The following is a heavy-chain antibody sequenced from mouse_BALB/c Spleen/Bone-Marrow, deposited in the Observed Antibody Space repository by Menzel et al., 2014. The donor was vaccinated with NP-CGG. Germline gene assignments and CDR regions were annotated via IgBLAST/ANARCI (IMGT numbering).Heavy chain of an antibody. J-gene: IGHJ1*01. CDR1: GYSFTSYW. CDR3: ARGLRWCFDV. Sequence: EVQLVESGTVLARPGASVKMSCKASGYSFTSYWMHWVKERPGQGLEWIGAIYPGNSDTSYNQKFKGKAKLTAVTSASTAYMELSSLTNEDSAVYYCARGLRWCFDVWGAGTTITVSS. V-gene: IGHV1-5*01. D-gene: IGHD1-1*01. CDR2: IYPGNSDT.